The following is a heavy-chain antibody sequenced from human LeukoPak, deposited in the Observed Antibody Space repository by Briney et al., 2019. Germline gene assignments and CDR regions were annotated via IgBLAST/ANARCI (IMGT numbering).Heavy chain of an antibody. V-gene: IGHV1-2*02. CDR2: INPNGGGT. D-gene: IGHD3-10*01. CDR3: ARGKVVTMVRGVNITYFDY. Sequence: ASLKVSCKASGYTFTDYYMHWVRQAPGQGLEWMGWINPNGGGTNFAQNFQGRVTMTRDTSISTAYIELSSLRSDDTAVYYCARGKVVTMVRGVNITYFDYWGQGTLVTVSS. CDR1: GYTFTDYY. J-gene: IGHJ4*02.